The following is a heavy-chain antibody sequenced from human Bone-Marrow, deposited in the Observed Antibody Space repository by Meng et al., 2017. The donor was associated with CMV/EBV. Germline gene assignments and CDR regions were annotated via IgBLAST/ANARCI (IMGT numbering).Heavy chain of an antibody. CDR2: ISGSGGST. CDR3: AKFATAYCSSTSCSYFDY. CDR1: FTFCSYA. D-gene: IGHD2-2*01. Sequence: FTFCSYAMSWVRPAPGKGLEWVSAISGSGGSTYSADSVKGRFTISRDNSKNTLYLQMNSLRAEDTAVYYCAKFATAYCSSTSCSYFDYWGQGTLVTVSS. J-gene: IGHJ4*02. V-gene: IGHV3-23*01.